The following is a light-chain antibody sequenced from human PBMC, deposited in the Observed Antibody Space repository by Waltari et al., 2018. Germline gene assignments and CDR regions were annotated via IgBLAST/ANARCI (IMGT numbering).Light chain of an antibody. J-gene: IGLJ1*01. CDR2: EVT. CDR1: NSDVGSYNF. Sequence: QSALTQPASVSGSPGQSITISCTGTNSDVGSYNFVSWCQQHPGEAPKLMIYEVTNRPSGVSNRFSGSKSGNTASLIISGLQGEDEADYYCSSYTTSRTYVFGTGTKVTVL. V-gene: IGLV2-14*01. CDR3: SSYTTSRTYV.